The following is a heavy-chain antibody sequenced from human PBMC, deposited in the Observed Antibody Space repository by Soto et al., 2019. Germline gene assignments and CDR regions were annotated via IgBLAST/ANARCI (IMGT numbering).Heavy chain of an antibody. CDR3: ARLNGDPAY. CDR2: IPHTGGT. J-gene: IGHJ4*02. V-gene: IGHV4-30-2*01. Sequence: QLQLQESGSRLVKPSQTLSLTCAVSGGSIISGGYSWTWIRQPPGKGLEWIGYIPHTGGTYFTPSHRSRVLLSVPRSHNQFTLKLNSVTAADPAVYYCARLNGDPAYWGQGILVPVSS. CDR1: GGSIISGGYS. D-gene: IGHD2-15*01.